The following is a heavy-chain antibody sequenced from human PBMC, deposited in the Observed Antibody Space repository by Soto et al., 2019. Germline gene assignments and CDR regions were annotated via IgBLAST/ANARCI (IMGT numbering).Heavy chain of an antibody. V-gene: IGHV3-23*01. J-gene: IGHJ4*02. CDR3: AKDHATLAGTWEFDY. Sequence: GGSLRLSCAASGFTFSSYAMSWVRQAPGKGLEWVSALSGSGDSTYYAGSVKGRFSISRDNSKNTLYLQMTSRRAEDTAVYYCAKDHATLAGTWEFDYWGQGTLVTVS. D-gene: IGHD6-19*01. CDR1: GFTFSSYA. CDR2: LSGSGDST.